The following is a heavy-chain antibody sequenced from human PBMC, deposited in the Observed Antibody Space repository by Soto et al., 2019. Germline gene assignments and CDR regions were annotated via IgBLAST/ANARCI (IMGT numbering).Heavy chain of an antibody. Sequence: GGSLRLSCAASGFTFSDQYMDWVRQAPGKGLEWIGRIRNKANYYTTEYAASVKGRFTISRDDSKNSQYLQMSSLKTEDTAVYYCARGGNPDDSTYGSGMDVWGQGTTVTVSS. D-gene: IGHD4-4*01. CDR1: GFTFSDQY. V-gene: IGHV3-72*01. CDR3: ARGGNPDDSTYGSGMDV. CDR2: IRNKANYYTT. J-gene: IGHJ6*02.